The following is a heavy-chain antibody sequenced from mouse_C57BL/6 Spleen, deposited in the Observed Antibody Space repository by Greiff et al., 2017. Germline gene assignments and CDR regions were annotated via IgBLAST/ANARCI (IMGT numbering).Heavy chain of an antibody. D-gene: IGHD2-2*01. CDR3: ARGEVTKDYYAMDY. CDR2: ISYDGSN. CDR1: GYSITSGYY. Sequence: EVKLLESGPGLVKPSQSLSLTCSVTGYSITSGYYWNWIRQFPGNKLEWMGYISYDGSNNYNPSLKNRISITRDTSKNQFFLKLNSVTTEDTATYYCARGEVTKDYYAMDYWGQGTSVTVSS. J-gene: IGHJ4*01. V-gene: IGHV3-6*01.